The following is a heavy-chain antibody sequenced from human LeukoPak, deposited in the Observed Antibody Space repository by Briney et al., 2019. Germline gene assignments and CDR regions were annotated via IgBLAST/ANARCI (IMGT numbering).Heavy chain of an antibody. V-gene: IGHV4-38-2*01. CDR1: GYSISIAYY. J-gene: IGHJ4*02. CDR3: ARYDSRGSGSTQLEY. D-gene: IGHD3-3*01. CDR2: IFRGGST. Sequence: SETLSLTCAVSGYSISIAYYWGWIRQPPGKGLEWIGRIFRGGSTSYNPSLKSRLTMSMDTPKNQFSLQLTSVTAADTAVYYCARYDSRGSGSTQLEYWGQGILVTISS.